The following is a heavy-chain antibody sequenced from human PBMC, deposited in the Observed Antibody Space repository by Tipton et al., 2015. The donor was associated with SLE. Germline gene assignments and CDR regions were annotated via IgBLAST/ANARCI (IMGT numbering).Heavy chain of an antibody. CDR1: GGSITSNGVH. V-gene: IGHV4-39*07. J-gene: IGHJ4*02. CDR3: ARQGYLRELSGRFEF. CDR2: IYYDETT. Sequence: TLSLTCSVAGGSITSNGVHWAWIRQPPGKGLEWIGSIYYDETTYYNPSLRRRLALSVDTSKDQFSLKLNSVTAADTAGYYCARQGYLRELSGRFEFWGQGTLVTVSS. D-gene: IGHD3-16*02.